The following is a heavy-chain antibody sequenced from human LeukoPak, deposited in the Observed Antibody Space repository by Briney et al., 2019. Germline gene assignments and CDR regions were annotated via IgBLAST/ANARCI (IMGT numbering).Heavy chain of an antibody. V-gene: IGHV1-24*01. D-gene: IGHD3-3*01. Sequence: GASVKVSCKVSGYTLTELSMHWVRQAPGKGLECMGGFDPEDGETIYAQKFQGRATMTEDTSTDTAYMELSSLRSEDTAVYYCATPDYDFWSGLKNWGQGTLVTVSS. J-gene: IGHJ4*02. CDR2: FDPEDGET. CDR3: ATPDYDFWSGLKN. CDR1: GYTLTELS.